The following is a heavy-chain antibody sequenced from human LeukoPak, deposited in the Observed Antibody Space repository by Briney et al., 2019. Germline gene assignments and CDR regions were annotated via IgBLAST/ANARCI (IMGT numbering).Heavy chain of an antibody. CDR1: GGSISSYY. Sequence: NASETLSLTCTVSGGSISSYYWSWIRQPPGKGLEWIGYIYYSGSTNYNPSLKSRVTISVDTSKNQFSLKLSSVTAADTAVYYCATVNYGSGSYFGPIWGQGTLVTVSS. D-gene: IGHD3-10*01. CDR2: IYYSGST. CDR3: ATVNYGSGSYFGPI. J-gene: IGHJ4*02. V-gene: IGHV4-59*01.